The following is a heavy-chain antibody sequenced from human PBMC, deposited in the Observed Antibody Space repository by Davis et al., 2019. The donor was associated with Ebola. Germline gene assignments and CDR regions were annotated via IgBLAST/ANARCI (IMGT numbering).Heavy chain of an antibody. CDR2: ISTTGGGT. CDR3: AKRRGWFGGVDY. CDR1: GFTFGSYA. Sequence: GESLKISCAASGFTFGSYAMSWVRQAPGKGLEWVSTISTTGGGTYHADSVKGRFSISRDNSKNTLYLQMNSLRAEDTAVYYCAKRRGWFGGVDYWGQGTLVTVSS. J-gene: IGHJ4*02. V-gene: IGHV3-23*01. D-gene: IGHD3-10*01.